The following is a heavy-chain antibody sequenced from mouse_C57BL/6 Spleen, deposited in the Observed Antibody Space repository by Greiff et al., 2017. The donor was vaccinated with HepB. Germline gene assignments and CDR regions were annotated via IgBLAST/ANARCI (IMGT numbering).Heavy chain of an antibody. CDR1: GYTFTSYW. D-gene: IGHD2-4*01. Sequence: QVQLKQPGAELVKPGASVKLSCKASGYTFTSYWMHWVKQRPGQGLEWIGMIHPNSGSTNYNEKFKSKATLTVDKSSSTAYMQLSSLTSEDSAVYYCAREVIYYDYDVGFAYWGQGTLVTVSA. CDR3: AREVIYYDYDVGFAY. V-gene: IGHV1-64*01. CDR2: IHPNSGST. J-gene: IGHJ3*01.